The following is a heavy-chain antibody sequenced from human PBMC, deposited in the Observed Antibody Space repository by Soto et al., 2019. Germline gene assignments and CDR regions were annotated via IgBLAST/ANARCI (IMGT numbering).Heavy chain of an antibody. V-gene: IGHV1-69*01. CDR1: GGTFSRHA. CDR3: ARGWGYDSNDYYYAY. D-gene: IGHD3-22*01. J-gene: IGHJ4*02. CDR2: IIPIFGTA. Sequence: QVQLVQSGAEVRKPGSTVKVSCKASGGTFSRHAICWVRQAPGQGLEWMGGIIPIFGTANHAQKLQGRVTIIADESKSTVYMELSSLRSEDTAMYYCARGWGYDSNDYYYAYWGQGTLVIVSS.